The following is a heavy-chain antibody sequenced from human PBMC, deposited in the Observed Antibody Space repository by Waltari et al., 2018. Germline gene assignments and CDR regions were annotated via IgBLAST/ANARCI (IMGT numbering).Heavy chain of an antibody. CDR3: AKVTAFGSGSYDF. CDR1: GFTFDDYA. Sequence: EVQLVESGGGLVQPGRSLKLSCAASGFTFDDYALPCVQKTPGKGLEWVAGISWNSGTIVYADSVKGRFTISRDNAKNSLYLQMNSLRVEDTALYYCAKVTAFGSGSYDFWGQGTLVTVSS. CDR2: ISWNSGTI. V-gene: IGHV3-9*01. J-gene: IGHJ4*02. D-gene: IGHD3-10*01.